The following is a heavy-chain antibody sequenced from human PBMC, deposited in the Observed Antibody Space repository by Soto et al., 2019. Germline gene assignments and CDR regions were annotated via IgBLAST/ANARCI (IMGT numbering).Heavy chain of an antibody. CDR2: ISYDGSNK. CDR3: ARDLYDFWSGLDPSRSGMDV. V-gene: IGHV3-30-3*01. D-gene: IGHD3-3*01. J-gene: IGHJ6*02. Sequence: PGGSLRLSCAASGFTFSSYAMHWVRQAPGKGLEWVAVISYDGSNKYYADSVKGRFTISRDNSKNTLYLQMNSLRAEGTAVYYCARDLYDFWSGLDPSRSGMDVWGQGTTVTVSS. CDR1: GFTFSSYA.